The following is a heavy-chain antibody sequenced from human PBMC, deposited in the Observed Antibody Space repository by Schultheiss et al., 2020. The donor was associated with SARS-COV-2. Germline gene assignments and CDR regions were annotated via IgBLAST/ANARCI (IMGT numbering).Heavy chain of an antibody. Sequence: GESLKISCAASGFTFSTYTMNWVRQAPGKGLEWVSYISSSSNSIYYADSVKGRFTISRDNAKNSLYLQMSSLRADDTALYYCAATTGYYTNVDFWGLGTLVTVSS. CDR2: ISSSSNSI. D-gene: IGHD3/OR15-3a*01. CDR3: AATTGYYTNVDF. V-gene: IGHV3-48*04. CDR1: GFTFSTYT. J-gene: IGHJ4*02.